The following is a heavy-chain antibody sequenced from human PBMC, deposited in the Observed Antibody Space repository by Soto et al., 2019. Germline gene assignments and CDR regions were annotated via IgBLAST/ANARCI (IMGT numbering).Heavy chain of an antibody. D-gene: IGHD4-17*01. CDR1: GFTFSSYG. CDR2: ISYDGSNK. V-gene: IGHV3-30*18. CDR3: AKDRHGDYGFYYYGMDV. Sequence: QVQLVESGGGVVQPGRSLRLSCAASGFTFSSYGMHWVRQAPGKGLEWVAVISYDGSNKYYADSVKGRFTISRDNSKNTLYLQMNSLRAEDTAVYYCAKDRHGDYGFYYYGMDVWGQGTTVTVSS. J-gene: IGHJ6*02.